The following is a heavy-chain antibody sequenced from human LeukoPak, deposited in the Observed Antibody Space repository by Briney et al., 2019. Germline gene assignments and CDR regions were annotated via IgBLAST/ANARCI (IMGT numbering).Heavy chain of an antibody. J-gene: IGHJ4*02. CDR1: GFTFSSYG. D-gene: IGHD4-23*01. V-gene: IGHV3-30*03. CDR3: ALYGNYGGNWDYFDY. CDR2: ISYDGSNK. Sequence: PGRSLRLPCAASGFTFSSYGMHWVRQAPGKGLEWVAVISYDGSNKYYADSVKGRFTISRDNSKNTLYLQMNSLRAEDTAVYYCALYGNYGGNWDYFDYWGQGTLVTVSS.